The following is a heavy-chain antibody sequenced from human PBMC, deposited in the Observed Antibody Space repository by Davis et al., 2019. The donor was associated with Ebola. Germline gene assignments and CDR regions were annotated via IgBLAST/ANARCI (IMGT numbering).Heavy chain of an antibody. CDR1: GFTFSSYA. Sequence: GESLKISCAASGFTFSSYAMSWVRQAPGKGLEWVSAISGSGGSTYYADAVKGRFTISRDNSKNTLYLQMNSLRAEDTAVYYCAKGPRDPPKYCSGGSCYLGGYYYGMDVWGQGTTVTVSS. V-gene: IGHV3-23*01. J-gene: IGHJ6*02. CDR2: ISGSGGST. CDR3: AKGPRDPPKYCSGGSCYLGGYYYGMDV. D-gene: IGHD2-15*01.